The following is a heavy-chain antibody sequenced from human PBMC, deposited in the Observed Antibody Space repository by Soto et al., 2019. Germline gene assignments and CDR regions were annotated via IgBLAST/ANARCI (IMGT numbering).Heavy chain of an antibody. CDR2: INAGNGNT. J-gene: IGHJ3*02. CDR3: ARDRYCSSTSCYGDAFDI. CDR1: GYTFTSYA. D-gene: IGHD2-2*01. V-gene: IGHV1-3*01. Sequence: QVQLVQSGAEVKKPGASVKVSCKASGYTFTSYAMHWVRQAPGQRLEWMGWINAGNGNTKYSQTFQGRVTITRDTSASTAYMELSSLRSEDTAVYYCARDRYCSSTSCYGDAFDIWGQGTMVTVSS.